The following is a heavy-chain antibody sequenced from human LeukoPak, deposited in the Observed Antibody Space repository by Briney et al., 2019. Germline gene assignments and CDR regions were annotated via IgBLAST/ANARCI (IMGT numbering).Heavy chain of an antibody. CDR3: ARFFPVTTFEGGNYFDY. D-gene: IGHD4-17*01. CDR2: ISAYNGNT. J-gene: IGHJ4*02. CDR1: GYTFTSYG. Sequence: ASVKVSCKASGYTFTSYGISWVRQAPGQGLEWMGWISAYNGNTNYAQKLQGRVTMTTDTSTSTAYMELRSLRSDDTAVYYCARFFPVTTFEGGNYFDYWGQGTLVTVSS. V-gene: IGHV1-18*01.